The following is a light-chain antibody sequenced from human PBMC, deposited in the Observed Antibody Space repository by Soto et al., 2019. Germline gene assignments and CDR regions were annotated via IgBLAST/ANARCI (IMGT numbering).Light chain of an antibody. V-gene: IGLV3-21*04. J-gene: IGLJ2*01. Sequence: SYELTQPPSVSVAPGKTARITCEGNNIGTKSVNWYQQKPGQAPVLVIYYDTDRPSDIPERFSGSNSGNTATLTIGRVAAGDEADYYCQVWDSSSAHVVFGGGTKLTVL. CDR3: QVWDSSSAHVV. CDR2: YDT. CDR1: NIGTKS.